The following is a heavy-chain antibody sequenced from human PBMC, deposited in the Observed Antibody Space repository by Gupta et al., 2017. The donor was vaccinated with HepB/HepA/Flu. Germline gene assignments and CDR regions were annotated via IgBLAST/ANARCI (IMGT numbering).Heavy chain of an antibody. CDR1: GFTFSSYS. D-gene: IGHD3-22*01. J-gene: IGHJ2*01. CDR3: ARGGGWLFQYWYFDL. V-gene: IGHV3-21*01. CDR2: ISSSSSYI. Sequence: EVQLVESGGGLVKPGGSLRLSCAASGFTFSSYSMNWVRQAPGKGLDGVSSISSSSSYIYYADSGKGRFTISRDNAKNSLYLQMNSLRAEDTAVYYCARGGGWLFQYWYFDLWGRGTLVTVSS.